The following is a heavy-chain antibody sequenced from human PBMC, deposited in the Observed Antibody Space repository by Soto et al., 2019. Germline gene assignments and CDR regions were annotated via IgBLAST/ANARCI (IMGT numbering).Heavy chain of an antibody. D-gene: IGHD6-19*01. CDR1: GFTFSSYA. Sequence: PGGSLRLSCAASGFTFSSYAMSWVRQAPGKGLEWVSAISGSGGSTYYADSVKGRFTISRDNSKNTLYLQMNSLRAEDTALYYCAKERGFIAVAEYYFDYWGQGTLVTVSS. CDR2: ISGSGGST. CDR3: AKERGFIAVAEYYFDY. V-gene: IGHV3-23*01. J-gene: IGHJ4*02.